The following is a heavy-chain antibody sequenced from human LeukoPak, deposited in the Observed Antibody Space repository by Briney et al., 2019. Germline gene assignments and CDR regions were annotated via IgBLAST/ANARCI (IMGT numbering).Heavy chain of an antibody. J-gene: IGHJ4*02. CDR1: GFTFSSYG. V-gene: IGHV3-48*03. Sequence: GGSLRLSCAASGFTFSSYGMNWVRQAPGKGPEWISYISRSGATIYYADSVKGRLTISRDNAKNSLYLQMSSLGAEDTAIYYCSRDRGGGDIYFDYWGQGTLVTVSS. D-gene: IGHD2-21*02. CDR2: ISRSGATI. CDR3: SRDRGGGDIYFDY.